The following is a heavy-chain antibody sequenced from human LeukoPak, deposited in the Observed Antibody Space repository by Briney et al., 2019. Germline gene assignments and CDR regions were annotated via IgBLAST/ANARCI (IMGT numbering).Heavy chain of an antibody. J-gene: IGHJ4*02. CDR2: ITYDGSNK. CDR1: GFTFSSYA. CDR3: ARGEQLALDC. V-gene: IGHV3-30*04. Sequence: GGSMRLSCAASGFTFSSYAMHCVRQAPGNGLEWVAVITYDGSNKYYADSVKGRFTIARDNSKNPLYLQMNSLRAEDTAVYYCARGEQLALDCWGQGTLVTVSS. D-gene: IGHD6-13*01.